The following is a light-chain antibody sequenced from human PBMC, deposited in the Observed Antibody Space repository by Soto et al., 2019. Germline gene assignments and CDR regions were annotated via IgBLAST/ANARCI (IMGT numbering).Light chain of an antibody. V-gene: IGKV4-1*01. CDR3: QQYYSSPYT. CDR2: WAT. CDR1: RSLLYSSKNRDY. Sequence: DIVMTQSPDSLAVSLGERATINCKSSRSLLYSSKNRDYLAWYQQKAGQPPKLLFYWATNRESGVPDRFSGSGSGTDFALTTSSLQAEDVAVYYCQQYYSSPYTFGQGTKLEIK. J-gene: IGKJ2*01.